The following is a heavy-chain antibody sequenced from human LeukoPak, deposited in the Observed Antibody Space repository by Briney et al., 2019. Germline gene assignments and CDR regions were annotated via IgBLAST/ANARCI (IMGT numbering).Heavy chain of an antibody. CDR2: ISGSGGST. CDR3: ARDGVHYDFWSGYFGY. Sequence: AGGSLRLSCAASGFTFSSYAMSWVRQAPGKGVEWVSAISGSGGSTYYADSVKGRFTISRDNTKNRVYVKMNSQRAEDRAVYYCARDGVHYDFWSGYFGYWGQGTLVTVSS. J-gene: IGHJ4*02. D-gene: IGHD3-3*01. V-gene: IGHV3-23*01. CDR1: GFTFSSYA.